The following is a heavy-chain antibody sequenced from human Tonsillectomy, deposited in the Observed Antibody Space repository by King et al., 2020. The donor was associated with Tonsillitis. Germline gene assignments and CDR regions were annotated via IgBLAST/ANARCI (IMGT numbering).Heavy chain of an antibody. J-gene: IGHJ4*02. CDR2: INHFGST. CDR1: GGYFSGYY. Sequence: VQLQQWGAGLSEPSETLSLTCAVYGGYFSGYYWTWLRQPPGKGLEWIGEINHFGSTNYNPSLKSRGTISVDTSKNQFSLRLSSLTAAETSVYYGARGPPRRSLAVAWNFDYWGQGTLVTVSS. D-gene: IGHD6-19*01. CDR3: ARGPPRRSLAVAWNFDY. V-gene: IGHV4-34*01.